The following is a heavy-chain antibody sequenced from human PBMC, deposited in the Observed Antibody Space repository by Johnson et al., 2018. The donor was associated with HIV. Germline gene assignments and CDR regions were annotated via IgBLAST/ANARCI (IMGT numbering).Heavy chain of an antibody. J-gene: IGHJ3*02. CDR3: ARDTSWADTGSIDAFDI. Sequence: VLLLESGGAVVKPGGSLRLSCAASGFTFDDYAMHWVRQPPGKGLEWVSLISWDGETYYADSMKGRFTISRDSSKQSLYLQMNSLRAEDTAVYYCARDTSWADTGSIDAFDIWGQGTMVTVSS. CDR2: ISWDGET. V-gene: IGHV3-43D*03. D-gene: IGHD1-14*01. CDR1: GFTFDDYA.